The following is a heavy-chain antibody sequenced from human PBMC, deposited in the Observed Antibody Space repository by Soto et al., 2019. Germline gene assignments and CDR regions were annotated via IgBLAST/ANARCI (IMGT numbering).Heavy chain of an antibody. D-gene: IGHD2-15*01. CDR1: GGSISSGGYS. Sequence: SETLSLTCAVSGGSISSGGYSWSWIRQPPGKGLEWIGYIYHSGSTYYNPSLKSRVTISVDRSKNQFSLKLSSVTAADTAVYYCARGYCSGGSCYRDYWGQGTLVTVSS. CDR2: IYHSGST. V-gene: IGHV4-30-2*01. J-gene: IGHJ4*02. CDR3: ARGYCSGGSCYRDY.